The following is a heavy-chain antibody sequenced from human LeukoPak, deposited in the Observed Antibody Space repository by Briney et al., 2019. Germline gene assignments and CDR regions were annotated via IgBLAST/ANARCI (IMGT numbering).Heavy chain of an antibody. Sequence: GGSLRLSCAASGFTFSSYSMNWVRQAPGKGLEWVSSISSSSSYIYYADSVKGRFTISRDNSKNTLYLQMNSLRAEDTAVYYCARAGLRAKAKDYWGQGTLVTVSS. V-gene: IGHV3-21*01. J-gene: IGHJ4*02. CDR3: ARAGLRAKAKDY. D-gene: IGHD4/OR15-4a*01. CDR1: GFTFSSYS. CDR2: ISSSSSYI.